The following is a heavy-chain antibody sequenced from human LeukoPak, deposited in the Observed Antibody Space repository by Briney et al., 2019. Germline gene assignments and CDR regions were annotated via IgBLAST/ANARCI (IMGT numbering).Heavy chain of an antibody. CDR1: GGSISSGGYY. V-gene: IGHV4-31*03. J-gene: IGHJ3*02. CDR2: IYYSGST. CDR3: ASYYYDSSGYLRSGAFDI. D-gene: IGHD3-22*01. Sequence: SQTLSLTCTVSGGSISSGGYYWSWIRQLPGKGLEWIGYIYYSGSTHYNPSLKGRVTISVDTSKNQFSLKLSSVTAADTAVYYCASYYYDSSGYLRSGAFDIWGQGAMVTVSS.